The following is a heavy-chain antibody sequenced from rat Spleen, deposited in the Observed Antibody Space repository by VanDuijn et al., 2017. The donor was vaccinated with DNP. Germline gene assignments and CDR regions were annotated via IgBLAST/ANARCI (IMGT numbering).Heavy chain of an antibody. D-gene: IGHD4-3*01. CDR1: GYTFTSYY. CDR2: INMGSGGT. V-gene: IGHV1-43*01. CDR3: ARSWVGVRGIWFAY. J-gene: IGHJ3*01. Sequence: QVQLQQSGTELAKPGSSVKISCKASGYTFTSYYIAWIKQTTGQGPEYIGYINMGSGGTNYNEKFKGKATLTVDKSSSTAFMQLSSLTPDDSAVYYCARSWVGVRGIWFAYWGHGTLVTVSS.